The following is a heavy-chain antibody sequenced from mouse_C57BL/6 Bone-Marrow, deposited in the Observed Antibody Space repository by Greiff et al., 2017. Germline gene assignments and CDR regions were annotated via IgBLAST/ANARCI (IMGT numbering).Heavy chain of an antibody. CDR2: IWSGGST. D-gene: IGHD1-1*01. CDR1: GFSLTSYG. Sequence: VQLQQSGPGLVQPSQSLSITCTVSGFSLTSYGVHWVRQPPGKGLEWLGVIWSGGSTDYNAAFISRLSISTDNSESQVFFKMNSLQADDTAIYYCAKKGTTVGYFDVWGTGTTVTVSS. J-gene: IGHJ1*03. V-gene: IGHV2-4*01. CDR3: AKKGTTVGYFDV.